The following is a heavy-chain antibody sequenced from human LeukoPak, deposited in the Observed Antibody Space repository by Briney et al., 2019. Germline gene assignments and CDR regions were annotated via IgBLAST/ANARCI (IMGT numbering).Heavy chain of an antibody. CDR3: ARNPYSSGWYVTFDY. D-gene: IGHD6-19*01. Sequence: ASVKVSCKASGYTFTSYDINWVRQATGQGLEWMGWMNPNSGNTGYAEKFQCRVTMTRNTSISTAYMELSSLRSEDTAVYYCARNPYSSGWYVTFDYWGQGTLVTVSS. CDR1: GYTFTSYD. J-gene: IGHJ4*02. V-gene: IGHV1-8*01. CDR2: MNPNSGNT.